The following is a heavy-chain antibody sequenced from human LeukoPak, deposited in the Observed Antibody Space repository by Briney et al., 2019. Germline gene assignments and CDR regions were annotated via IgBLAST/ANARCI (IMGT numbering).Heavy chain of an antibody. Sequence: GGSLRLSCGASGFSFSDYWMTWVRQAPGKGREWVANINQHGSEEYYVASVKGRFTISRDNAKNSLYLQMTSLRAEDTAVYYCARDGSKSCSGGSCYLNWFDPWGQGTLVTVSS. J-gene: IGHJ5*02. D-gene: IGHD2-15*01. CDR1: GFSFSDYW. V-gene: IGHV3-7*01. CDR3: ARDGSKSCSGGSCYLNWFDP. CDR2: INQHGSEE.